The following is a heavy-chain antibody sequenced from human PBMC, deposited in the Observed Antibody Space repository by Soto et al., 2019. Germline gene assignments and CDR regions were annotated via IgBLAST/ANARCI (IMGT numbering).Heavy chain of an antibody. CDR3: AKTAYYDILTGYSPTLYYYYYMDV. D-gene: IGHD3-9*01. CDR2: ISSSGGST. CDR1: GFTFSSYA. Sequence: GGSLRLSCAASGFTFSSYAMSRVRQAPGKGLEWVSAISSSGGSTYYADSVKGRFTISRDNSKNTLYLQMNSLRAEDTAVYYCAKTAYYDILTGYSPTLYYYYYMDVWGKGTTVTVSS. J-gene: IGHJ6*03. V-gene: IGHV3-23*01.